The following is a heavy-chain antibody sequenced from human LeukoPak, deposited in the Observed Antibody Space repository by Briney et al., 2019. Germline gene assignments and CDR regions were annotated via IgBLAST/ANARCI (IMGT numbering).Heavy chain of an antibody. Sequence: PSETLSLTCTVSGGSISSYYWSWIRQPPGKGLEWIGYIYYSGSTNYNPSLKSRVTISVDTSKNQFSLKLSSVTAADTAVYYCARGYGSGSYGSSYYYGMDVWGQGTTVTVSS. J-gene: IGHJ6*02. D-gene: IGHD3-10*01. CDR3: ARGYGSGSYGSSYYYGMDV. V-gene: IGHV4-59*01. CDR1: GGSISSYY. CDR2: IYYSGST.